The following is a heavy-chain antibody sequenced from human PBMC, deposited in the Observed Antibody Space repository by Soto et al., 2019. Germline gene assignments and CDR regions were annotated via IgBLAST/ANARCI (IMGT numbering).Heavy chain of an antibody. Sequence: QVQLVQSGAEVKKPGSSVTVSCKASGGTFGNSAISWVRQAPGQGLEWMGGIIPIFSTPDYAQKFQGRVTXTXDXXTTTAYMELTSLKSEDTAVYYCARDKDRQQLAGNYCYGIDVWGQGTTVTVSS. CDR1: GGTFGNSA. CDR2: IIPIFSTP. CDR3: ARDKDRQQLAGNYCYGIDV. D-gene: IGHD3-3*02. J-gene: IGHJ6*02. V-gene: IGHV1-69*05.